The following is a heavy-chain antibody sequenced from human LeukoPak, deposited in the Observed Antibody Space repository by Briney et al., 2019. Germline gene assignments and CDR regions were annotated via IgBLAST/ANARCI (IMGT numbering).Heavy chain of an antibody. CDR3: ARDPTYDFWSGYDPFDY. CDR2: IYYSGST. D-gene: IGHD3-3*01. V-gene: IGHV4-31*03. CDR1: GGSISSGGYY. Sequence: PSQTLSLTCTVSGGSISSGGYYWSWIRQHPGKGLEWIGYIYYSGSTYYNPSLKSRVTISVDTSKNQFSLKLSSVTAADTAVYYCARDPTYDFWSGYDPFDYWGQGTLVTVSS. J-gene: IGHJ4*02.